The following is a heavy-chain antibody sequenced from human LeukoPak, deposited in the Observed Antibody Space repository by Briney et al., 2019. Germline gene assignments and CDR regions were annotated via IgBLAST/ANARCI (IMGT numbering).Heavy chain of an antibody. V-gene: IGHV3-30*18. D-gene: IGHD6-19*01. CDR2: ISYDGSNK. CDR1: GFTFSSYG. J-gene: IGHJ6*02. CDR3: AKDLSYSSVSDGMDV. Sequence: PGGSLRLSCAASGFTFSSYGMHWVRQAPGKGLEWVAVISYDGSNKYYADSVKGRFTISRDNSKNTLYLQMNSLRAEDTAVYYCAKDLSYSSVSDGMDVWGQGTTVTVSS.